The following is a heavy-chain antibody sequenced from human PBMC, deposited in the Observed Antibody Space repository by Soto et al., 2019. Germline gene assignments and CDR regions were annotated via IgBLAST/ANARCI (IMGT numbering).Heavy chain of an antibody. CDR2: IKKDESKK. D-gene: IGHD6-13*01. Sequence: EERLVESGGGLVQPGGSLRLSCAASGFTFSSYWMTWVRQAPGKGLAWVANIKKDESKKSYLDSVRGRLTFSGDNAKNSLYLKMDSMTAEDTDLYYCARDVSPGSSSWYFAAFDLWGQGTMVTVSS. CDR1: GFTFSSYW. CDR3: ARDVSPGSSSWYFAAFDL. J-gene: IGHJ3*01. V-gene: IGHV3-7*05.